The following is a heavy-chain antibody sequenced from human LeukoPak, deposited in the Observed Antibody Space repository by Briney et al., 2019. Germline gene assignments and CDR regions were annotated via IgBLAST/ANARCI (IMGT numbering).Heavy chain of an antibody. CDR1: GGSISSGGYY. CDR3: ARTAGWSYGFDY. J-gene: IGHJ4*02. D-gene: IGHD3-16*01. V-gene: IGHV4-31*03. Sequence: PSETLSLTCTVSGGSISSGGYYWTWIRQYPGKGLEWIGYIYYSGTTYYNPPLQSRVTISGDTSKNQFSLKLSSVTAADTAVYYCARTAGWSYGFDYWGQGTLVTVSS. CDR2: IYYSGTT.